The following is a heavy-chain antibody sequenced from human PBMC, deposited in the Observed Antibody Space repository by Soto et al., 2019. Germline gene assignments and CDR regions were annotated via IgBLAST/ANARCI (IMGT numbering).Heavy chain of an antibody. V-gene: IGHV3-21*01. CDR2: ISSSSSYI. CDR1: GFTFSSYS. Sequence: PGWSLRLSCAASGFTFSSYSMNWVRQAPGKGLEWVSSISSSSSYIYYADSVKGRFTISRDNAKNSLYLQMNSLRAEDTAVYYCASGRPYYFDYWGQGTLVTVSA. J-gene: IGHJ4*02. CDR3: ASGRPYYFDY.